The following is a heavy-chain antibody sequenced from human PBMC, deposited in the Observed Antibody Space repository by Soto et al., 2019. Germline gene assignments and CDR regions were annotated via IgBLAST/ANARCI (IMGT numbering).Heavy chain of an antibody. Sequence: SETLSLTCTVSGGSISSGGYYWSWIRQHPRKGLEWIGYIYYSGSTYYNPSLKSRVTISADTSKNQFSLKLSSVTAADTAVYYCARDKYRNNWFDPWGQGTLVTVSS. J-gene: IGHJ5*02. V-gene: IGHV4-31*03. D-gene: IGHD6-6*01. CDR1: GGSISSGGYY. CDR3: ARDKYRNNWFDP. CDR2: IYYSGST.